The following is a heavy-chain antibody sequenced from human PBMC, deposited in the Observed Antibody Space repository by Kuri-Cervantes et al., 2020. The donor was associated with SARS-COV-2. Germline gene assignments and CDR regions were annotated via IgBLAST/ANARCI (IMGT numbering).Heavy chain of an antibody. Sequence: ESLKISCTVSGGSISSYYWSWIRQPPGKGLEWVGYIYYSGSTNYNPSPKNRVTISVDPTKKQISLKLSTVTAADAAVYYCAREGHYDSSGYYYLDYWGPGTLVTVSS. CDR2: IYYSGST. CDR1: GGSISSYY. J-gene: IGHJ4*02. D-gene: IGHD3-22*01. CDR3: AREGHYDSSGYYYLDY. V-gene: IGHV4-59*01.